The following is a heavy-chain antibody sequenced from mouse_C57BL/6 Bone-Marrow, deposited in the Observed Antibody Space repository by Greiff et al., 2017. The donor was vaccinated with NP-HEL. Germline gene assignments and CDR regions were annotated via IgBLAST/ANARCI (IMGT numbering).Heavy chain of an antibody. Sequence: EVKLVESGGGLVQPGGSLKLSCAASGFTFSDYYMYWVRQTPEKRLEWVAYISNGGGSTYYPDTVKGRFTISRDNAKNTLYLQMSRLKSEDTAMYYCARHYYGNYEAWFAYWGQGTLVTVSA. V-gene: IGHV5-12*01. CDR3: ARHYYGNYEAWFAY. D-gene: IGHD2-1*01. J-gene: IGHJ3*01. CDR1: GFTFSDYY. CDR2: ISNGGGST.